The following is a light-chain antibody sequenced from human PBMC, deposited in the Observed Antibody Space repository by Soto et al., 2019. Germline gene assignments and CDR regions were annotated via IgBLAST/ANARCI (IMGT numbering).Light chain of an antibody. V-gene: IGKV3-20*01. J-gene: IGKJ1*01. CDR3: QQYGSSSWT. CDR2: GTS. CDR1: QSVSSSY. Sequence: ESVLTQSPGTLSLSPGERATLSCRASQSVSSSYLAWYQQKPGQAPRLLIYGTSSRATAIPDRFSGSGSGTDFTLTISRLEPEDFAVYYCQQYGSSSWTFGQGTMV.